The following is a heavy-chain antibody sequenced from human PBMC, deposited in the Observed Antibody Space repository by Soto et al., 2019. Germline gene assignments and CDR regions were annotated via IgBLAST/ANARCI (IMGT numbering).Heavy chain of an antibody. CDR2: IYYSGST. CDR3: AKGFSSGLYVDS. J-gene: IGHJ5*02. D-gene: IGHD6-19*01. CDR1: GGSISGDYY. V-gene: IGHV4-30-4*08. Sequence: KTSETLSLTCSVSGGSISGDYYWSWIRQSPEKGLEWIGYIYYSGSTYSNPALQSRLSMSLDTSKNQFSLKLRSVTAADTAVYFCAKGFSSGLYVDSWGRGTRVTVSS.